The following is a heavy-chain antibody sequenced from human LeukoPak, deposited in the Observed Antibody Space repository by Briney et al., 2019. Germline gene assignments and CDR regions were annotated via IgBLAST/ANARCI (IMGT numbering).Heavy chain of an antibody. V-gene: IGHV4-34*01. Sequence: PSETLSLTCAVYGGSFSGYYWSWIRQPPGKGLEWIGEINHSGSTNYNPSLKSRVTISVDTSKNQFSLKLSSVTAADTAVYYCARGQDLKGTCYYDSSGYDFDYWGQGTLVTVSS. CDR3: ARGQDLKGTCYYDSSGYDFDY. CDR1: GGSFSGYY. CDR2: INHSGST. D-gene: IGHD3-22*01. J-gene: IGHJ4*02.